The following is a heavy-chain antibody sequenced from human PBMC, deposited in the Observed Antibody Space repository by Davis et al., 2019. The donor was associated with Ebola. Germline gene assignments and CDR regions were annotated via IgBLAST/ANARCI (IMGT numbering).Heavy chain of an antibody. D-gene: IGHD2-8*02. V-gene: IGHV4-61*05. CDR3: ARSGDNGFDP. J-gene: IGHJ5*02. CDR2: IYFSGST. Sequence: SETLSLTCTVSGGSIISPTYYWGWIRQPPGKGLEWIGYIYFSGSTNYNPSLRSRVTISIDRSKNQFSLKLSSVTAADTALYYCARSGDNGFDPWGQGTLVTVSS. CDR1: GGSIISPTYY.